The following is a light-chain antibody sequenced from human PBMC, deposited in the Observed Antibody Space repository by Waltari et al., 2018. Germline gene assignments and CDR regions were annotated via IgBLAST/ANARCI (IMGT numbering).Light chain of an antibody. CDR1: SSTIGSNY. CDR3: AAWDDSLSAMV. V-gene: IGLV1-47*02. J-gene: IGLJ2*01. Sequence: QSVLTQPPSASGTPGQRVTISCSGSSSTIGSNYVYWYQQLPGTAPKLLIYTNNQRPSGVPDRFSDSKSGTSASLVISGLRSEDEADYYCAAWDDSLSAMVFGGGTKLTVL. CDR2: TNN.